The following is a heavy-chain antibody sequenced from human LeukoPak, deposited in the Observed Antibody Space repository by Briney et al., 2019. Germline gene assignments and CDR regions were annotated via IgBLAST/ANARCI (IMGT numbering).Heavy chain of an antibody. CDR3: AKMGCSGGSCYQYDAFDI. V-gene: IGHV3-74*01. Sequence: GESLKISCXASGFTFSSYWMHWVRQAPGKGLVWVSRINSDGSSTSDADSVKGRFTISRDNAKNTLYLQMNSLRAEDTAVYYCAKMGCSGGSCYQYDAFDIWGQGTMVTVSS. D-gene: IGHD2-15*01. J-gene: IGHJ3*02. CDR1: GFTFSSYW. CDR2: INSDGSST.